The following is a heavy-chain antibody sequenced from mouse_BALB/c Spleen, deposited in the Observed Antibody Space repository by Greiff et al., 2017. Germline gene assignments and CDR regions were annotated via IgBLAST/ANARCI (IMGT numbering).Heavy chain of an antibody. V-gene: IGHV1-9*01. CDR2: ILPGSGST. CDR1: GYTFSSYW. D-gene: IGHD2-12*01. Sequence: QVQLQQSGAELMKPGASVKISCKATGYTFSSYWIEWVKQRPGHGLEWIGEILPGSGSTNYNEKFKGKATFTADTSSNTAYMQLSSLTSEDSAVYYCARGGWGDDGDYLAFDYWGQGTSGTVSA. CDR3: ARGGWGDDGDYLAFDY. J-gene: IGHJ4*01.